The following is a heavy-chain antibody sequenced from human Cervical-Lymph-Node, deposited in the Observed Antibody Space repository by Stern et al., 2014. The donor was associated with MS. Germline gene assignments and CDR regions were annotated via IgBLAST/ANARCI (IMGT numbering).Heavy chain of an antibody. CDR2: IKPNSGGP. Sequence: QVQLVQSGAEVKKPGASLKVSCKASGYRFTGYYIHWVRQAPGQGLEWMGRIKPNSGGPNFAQKFQGRVTMTADTSINTAYMDLSRLRSDDTAVYYCARTRLDIFDSWGQGTLVTVSS. V-gene: IGHV1-2*06. CDR1: GYRFTGYY. D-gene: IGHD6-19*01. CDR3: ARTRLDIFDS. J-gene: IGHJ4*02.